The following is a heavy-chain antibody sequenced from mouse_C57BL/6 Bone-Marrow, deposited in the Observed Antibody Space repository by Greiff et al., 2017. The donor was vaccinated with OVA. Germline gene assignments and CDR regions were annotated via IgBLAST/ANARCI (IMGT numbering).Heavy chain of an antibody. V-gene: IGHV1-52*01. CDR3: ARRGYDYDGGPDY. J-gene: IGHJ2*01. D-gene: IGHD2-4*01. CDR2: IYPSDSET. Sequence: QVQLKQSGAELVRPGSSVKLSCKASGYTFNSYWMHWVKQRPLQGLEWIGNIYPSDSETHYNQKFKDKSTLTVDKSSSTAYMQLSSLTSEDTAVYYCARRGYDYDGGPDYWGQGTTLTVSS. CDR1: GYTFNSYW.